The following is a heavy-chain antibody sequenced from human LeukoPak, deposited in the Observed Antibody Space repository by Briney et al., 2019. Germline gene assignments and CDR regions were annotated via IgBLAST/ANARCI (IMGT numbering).Heavy chain of an antibody. D-gene: IGHD3-10*01. CDR2: IKQDGGEK. Sequence: GGSLRLSCEASGFTFTSYWMSWVRLAPGQGLEWVANIKQDGGEKYYVDSVKGRFTISRDNAKNSLYLQMNSLRAEDTAVYYCAREPSPLNYYGAGSYYSFDYWGQGTLVTVSS. J-gene: IGHJ4*02. V-gene: IGHV3-7*01. CDR1: GFTFTSYW. CDR3: AREPSPLNYYGAGSYYSFDY.